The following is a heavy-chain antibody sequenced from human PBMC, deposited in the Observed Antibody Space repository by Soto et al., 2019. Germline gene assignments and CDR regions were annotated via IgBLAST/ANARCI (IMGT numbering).Heavy chain of an antibody. CDR2: IYPADSYI. D-gene: IGHD3-9*01. V-gene: IGHV5-51*01. CDR3: ARHSYYDILTGGKDDAFDI. Sequence: GESLKISCKASGYSFSSYWIAWVRQMPGKGLEWMGIIYPADSYIRYSESSEGHVTISVDKSISTAYLQWSSLKASDTAMYYCARHSYYDILTGGKDDAFDIWGQGTMVTVSS. J-gene: IGHJ3*02. CDR1: GYSFSSYW.